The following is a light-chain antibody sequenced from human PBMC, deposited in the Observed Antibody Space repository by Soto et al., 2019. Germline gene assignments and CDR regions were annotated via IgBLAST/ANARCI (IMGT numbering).Light chain of an antibody. CDR2: DAF. J-gene: IGKJ2*01. CDR1: QSISNN. V-gene: IGKV3-11*01. Sequence: DIVMTQSPATLSVSPGERATLSCRASQSISNNLAWYQQKPGQAPRLLIYDAFNRATGIPDRFSGSGSGTDFTLTISSLEPEDFAVYYCQQRSNWPPEFTFGQGTKLEI. CDR3: QQRSNWPPEFT.